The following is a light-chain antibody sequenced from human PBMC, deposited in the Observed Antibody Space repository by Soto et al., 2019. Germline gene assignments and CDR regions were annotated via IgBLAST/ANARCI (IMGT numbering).Light chain of an antibody. CDR3: QTYDVDNVI. V-gene: IGLV6-57*04. CDR2: EDN. CDR1: SGSIATNY. J-gene: IGLJ2*01. Sequence: NFMLTQPRSVSESPGETVTISCTPTSGSIATNYVQWHQQRPGTAPRSVIYEDNQRPSGVPDRFSGSIDRSSNSASLTISGLKTEDEADYYCQTYDVDNVIFGGGTKLTVL.